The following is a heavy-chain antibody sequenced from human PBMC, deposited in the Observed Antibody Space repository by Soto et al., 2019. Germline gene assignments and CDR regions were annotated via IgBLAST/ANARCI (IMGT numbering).Heavy chain of an antibody. D-gene: IGHD6-19*01. CDR1: GFTFSSYA. CDR3: ARATSGWYKDAFDI. J-gene: IGHJ3*02. V-gene: IGHV3-30-3*01. CDR2: ISYDGSNK. Sequence: QVQVVESGGGVVQPGRSLRLSCAASGFTFSSYAMYWVRQAPGKGLEWVAVISYDGSNKYDADSVKGRFTISRDNSKNTLYLQMNSLRAEDTAVYYCARATSGWYKDAFDIWGKGTMVTVSS.